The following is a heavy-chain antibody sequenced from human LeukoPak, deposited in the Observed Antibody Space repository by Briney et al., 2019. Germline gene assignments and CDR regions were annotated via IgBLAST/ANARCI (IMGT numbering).Heavy chain of an antibody. J-gene: IGHJ4*02. CDR1: GGSISSYY. Sequence: SETLSLTCTVSGGSISSYYWSWIRQPPGKGLEWIGYIYYSGSTNYNLSLKSRVTISVDTSKNQFSLKLSSVTAADTAVYYCAREGTGGFGYWGQGTLVTVSS. V-gene: IGHV4-59*01. D-gene: IGHD2-8*02. CDR2: IYYSGST. CDR3: AREGTGGFGY.